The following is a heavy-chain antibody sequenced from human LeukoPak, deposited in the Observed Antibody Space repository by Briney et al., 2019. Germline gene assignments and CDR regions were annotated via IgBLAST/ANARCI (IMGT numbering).Heavy chain of an antibody. V-gene: IGHV4-38-2*02. CDR2: IYHSGST. CDR1: GGSISSYY. Sequence: SETLCLTCTVSGGSISSYYWGWIRQPPGKGLEWIGSIYHSGSTYYNPSLKSRVTISVDTSKNQFSLKLSSVTAADTAVYYCARPAATEDAFDIWGQGTMVTVSS. D-gene: IGHD2-2*01. J-gene: IGHJ3*02. CDR3: ARPAATEDAFDI.